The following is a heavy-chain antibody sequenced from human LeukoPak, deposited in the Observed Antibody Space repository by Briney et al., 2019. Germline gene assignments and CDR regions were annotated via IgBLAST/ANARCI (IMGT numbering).Heavy chain of an antibody. Sequence: GGSLRLSCAASGFTFSNYEMNWVRQAPGTGLEWVSYIGSSGNSIYYADSVKGRFTISRDNAKNSLYLQMNSLRAEDTALYYCARREYNSGTARYWGQGTLVTVSS. CDR3: ARREYNSGTARY. V-gene: IGHV3-48*03. J-gene: IGHJ4*02. CDR2: IGSSGNSI. CDR1: GFTFSNYE. D-gene: IGHD6-19*01.